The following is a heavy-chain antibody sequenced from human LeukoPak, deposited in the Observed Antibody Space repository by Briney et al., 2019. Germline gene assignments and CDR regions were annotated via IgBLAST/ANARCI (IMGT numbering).Heavy chain of an antibody. V-gene: IGHV3-20*04. D-gene: IGHD6-19*01. CDR3: AKAGQWLVYFDY. CDR1: GFTFDDYG. CDR2: INWNGGSR. J-gene: IGHJ4*02. Sequence: GGSLRLSCAASGFTFDDYGMSWVRQAPGKGLEWVSGINWNGGSRGYADSVKGRFTISRDNAKNSLYLQMNSLRAEDTAVYYCAKAGQWLVYFDYWGQGTLVTVSS.